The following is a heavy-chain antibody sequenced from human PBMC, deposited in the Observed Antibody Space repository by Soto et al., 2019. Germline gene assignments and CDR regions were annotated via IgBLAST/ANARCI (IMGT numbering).Heavy chain of an antibody. J-gene: IGHJ4*02. Sequence: PSETLSLTCTVSGGSINNKYWSWIRQPPGKGLEWIGYVHYSGSTSSNPSLKSRVTISVDTSKNQFSLKLSSVTAADTAVYYCARFWGGEGYYFDYWGQGALVTVSS. V-gene: IGHV4-59*08. CDR2: VHYSGST. D-gene: IGHD3-16*01. CDR1: GGSINNKY. CDR3: ARFWGGEGYYFDY.